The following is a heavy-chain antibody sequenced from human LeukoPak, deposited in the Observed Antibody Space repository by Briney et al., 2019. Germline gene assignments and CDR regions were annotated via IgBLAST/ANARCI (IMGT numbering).Heavy chain of an antibody. J-gene: IGHJ4*02. CDR2: VSPTSAYT. CDR3: VRDALGESGAGGY. Sequence: GGSLRLSCVASGFTFSTYTMNWVRQAPGKGLDWFSSVSPTSAYTYYADSVKGRSTISRDNAKNSLYLEMNSLRAEDTAVYYCVRDALGESGAGGYWGQGTLVTVSS. V-gene: IGHV3-21*01. CDR1: GFTFSTYT. D-gene: IGHD3-10*01.